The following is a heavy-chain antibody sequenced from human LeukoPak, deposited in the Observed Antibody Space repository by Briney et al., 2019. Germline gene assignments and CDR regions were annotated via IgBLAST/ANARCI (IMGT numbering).Heavy chain of an antibody. Sequence: GGSLRLSCAASGFSFSSYAMNWVRQAPGKGLEWVSSISDSDSYIYYADSVKGRFTISRDNAKNSLYLQMSSLRAEDTAVYYCARDVRGSGSYPTYYYTGMDVWGQGTTVTVSS. CDR2: ISDSDSYI. CDR3: ARDVRGSGSYPTYYYTGMDV. V-gene: IGHV3-21*01. D-gene: IGHD3-10*01. CDR1: GFSFSSYA. J-gene: IGHJ6*02.